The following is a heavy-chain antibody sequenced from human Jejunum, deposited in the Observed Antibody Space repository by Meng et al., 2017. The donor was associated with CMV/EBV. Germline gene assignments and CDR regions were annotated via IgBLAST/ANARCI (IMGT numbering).Heavy chain of an antibody. D-gene: IGHD2-2*01. CDR1: FTFSRYP. Sequence: FTFSRYPMHWVRQAPGKGLEWVAVISYDGDNKYYADSVKGRFTISRDNSNNTLYLQLDSLRAEDTAVYYCARDRTSVVVPAALLYWGQGTLVTVSS. CDR3: ARDRTSVVVPAALLY. J-gene: IGHJ4*02. CDR2: ISYDGDNK. V-gene: IGHV3-30-3*01.